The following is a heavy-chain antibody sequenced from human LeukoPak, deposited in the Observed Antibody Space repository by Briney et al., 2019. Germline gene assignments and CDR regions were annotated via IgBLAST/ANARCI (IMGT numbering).Heavy chain of an antibody. CDR1: GGSFSGYY. J-gene: IGHJ5*02. CDR3: AREGEECSSTSCYKDGGDWFGNWFDP. CDR2: INHSGST. Sequence: SETLSLTCAVYGGSFSGYYWSWIRQPPGKGLEWIGEINHSGSTNYNPSLKSRVTISVDTSKNQFSLKLSSVTAADTAVYYCAREGEECSSTSCYKDGGDWFGNWFDPWGQGTLVTVSS. V-gene: IGHV4-34*01. D-gene: IGHD2-2*02.